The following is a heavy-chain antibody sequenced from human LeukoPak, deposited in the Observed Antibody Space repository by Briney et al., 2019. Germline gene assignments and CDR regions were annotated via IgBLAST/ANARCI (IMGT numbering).Heavy chain of an antibody. CDR1: GGTFSSYA. J-gene: IGHJ3*02. CDR2: INPNSGGT. D-gene: IGHD2-8*01. CDR3: ARVTDRVYAFDI. V-gene: IGHV1-2*04. Sequence: ASVKVSCKASGGTFSSYAISWVRQAPGQGLEWMGWINPNSGGTNYAQKFQGWVTMTRDTSISTAYMELSRLRSDDTAVYYCARVTDRVYAFDIWGQGTMVTVSS.